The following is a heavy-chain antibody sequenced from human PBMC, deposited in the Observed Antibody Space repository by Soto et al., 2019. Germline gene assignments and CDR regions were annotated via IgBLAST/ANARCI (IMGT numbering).Heavy chain of an antibody. J-gene: IGHJ3*02. Sequence: EVQLVESGGGVVRPGGSLRLSCAASGFTFDDYGMSWVRQAPGKGLEWVSGINWNGGSTGYADSVKGRFTISRDNAKNSLYPQMNSLRAEDTALYFCARTEGELSPLGHAFDIWGQGTMVTVSS. D-gene: IGHD3-16*02. V-gene: IGHV3-20*04. CDR1: GFTFDDYG. CDR2: INWNGGST. CDR3: ARTEGELSPLGHAFDI.